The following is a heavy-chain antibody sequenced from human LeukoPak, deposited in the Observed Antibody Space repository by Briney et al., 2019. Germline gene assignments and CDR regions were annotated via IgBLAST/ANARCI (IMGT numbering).Heavy chain of an antibody. CDR2: ISYDGSNK. CDR3: ARDGRYNWNDGGPTIYGMDV. CDR1: GFTFSSYA. J-gene: IGHJ6*02. V-gene: IGHV3-30-3*01. D-gene: IGHD1-1*01. Sequence: GGSLRLSCAASGFTFSSYAMHWVRQAPGKGLEWVAVISYDGSNKYYADSVKGRFTISRDNSKNTLYLRMNSLRAEDTAVYYCARDGRYNWNDGGPTIYGMDVWGQGTTVTVSS.